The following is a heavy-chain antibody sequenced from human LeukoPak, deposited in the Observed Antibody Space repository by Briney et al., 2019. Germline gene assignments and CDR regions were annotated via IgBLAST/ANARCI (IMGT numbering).Heavy chain of an antibody. Sequence: ASVKVSCKASGYRFRDYYMHWVRQAPGQGLEWMGWINPNSGGTMYAQKFQGRVAMARDTSINTAYMELSRLASDDTAVYYCARDGDDNGDYVLGWFDPWGQGTLVTVSS. CDR1: GYRFRDYY. V-gene: IGHV1-2*02. CDR3: ARDGDDNGDYVLGWFDP. J-gene: IGHJ5*02. D-gene: IGHD4-17*01. CDR2: INPNSGGT.